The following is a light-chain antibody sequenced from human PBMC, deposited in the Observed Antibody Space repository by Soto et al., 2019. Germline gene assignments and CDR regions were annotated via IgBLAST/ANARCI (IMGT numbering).Light chain of an antibody. V-gene: IGKV4-1*01. CDR3: QQHYSPPRT. CDR1: QSVLYSANNKNC. J-gene: IGKJ1*01. Sequence: DIVMTQSPDSLAVSLGERATINCKSSQSVLYSANNKNCLAWYQQKPGQPPKLLLYWASTRESGVPDRFSGSGSGTDFTLTIRSLQAEDVAVYYCQQHYSPPRTFGQGTKVEIK. CDR2: WAS.